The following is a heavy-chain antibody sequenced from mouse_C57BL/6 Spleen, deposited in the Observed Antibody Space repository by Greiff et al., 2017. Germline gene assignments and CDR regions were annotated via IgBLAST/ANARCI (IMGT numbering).Heavy chain of an antibody. CDR2: ISNLAYSI. J-gene: IGHJ4*01. Sequence: EVQLVESGGGLVQPGGSLKLSCAASGFTFSDYGMAWVRQAPRKGPEWVAFISNLAYSIYYADTVTGRFTISRENAKNTLYLEMSSLRSEDTAMYYCARRGDYDGGYYAMDYWGQGTSVTVSS. V-gene: IGHV5-15*01. CDR1: GFTFSDYG. D-gene: IGHD2-4*01. CDR3: ARRGDYDGGYYAMDY.